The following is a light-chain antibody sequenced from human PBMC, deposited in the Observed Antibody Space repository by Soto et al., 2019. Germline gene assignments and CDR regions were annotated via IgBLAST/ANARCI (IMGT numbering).Light chain of an antibody. V-gene: IGLV2-14*01. CDR3: SSYTSSSTYV. CDR1: SSDVGAYNY. Sequence: SALTQPASVSGSPGQSITLPCTGTSSDVGAYNYVSWYQQHPGKAPKLMIYEVSNRPSGVSNRFSGSKSGSTASLTISGLQAEDEADYYCSSYTSSSTYVFGTGTKVTVL. CDR2: EVS. J-gene: IGLJ1*01.